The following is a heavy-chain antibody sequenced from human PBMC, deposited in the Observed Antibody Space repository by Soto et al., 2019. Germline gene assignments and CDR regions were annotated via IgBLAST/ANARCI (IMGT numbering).Heavy chain of an antibody. V-gene: IGHV3-74*01. CDR3: VRGGFEEYFHYMDL. D-gene: IGHD3-10*01. J-gene: IGHJ6*03. CDR1: GFGFSNYG. CDR2: INSDGSST. Sequence: EVQLVESGGGLVQPGGSLRLSCVDSGFGFSNYGIHWVRQAPGKGLVWVSHINSDGSSTSYADSVKGRFTISRDNAKNTLYLQVNSLRVEDTAMYYCVRGGFEEYFHYMDLWGKGTTVTVAS.